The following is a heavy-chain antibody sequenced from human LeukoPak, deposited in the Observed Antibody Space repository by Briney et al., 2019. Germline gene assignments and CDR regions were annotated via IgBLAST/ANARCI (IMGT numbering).Heavy chain of an antibody. CDR1: GFTFSSYE. V-gene: IGHV3-48*03. D-gene: IGHD6-13*01. CDR2: ISSSGSTI. J-gene: IGHJ4*02. Sequence: PGGSLRLSCAASGFTFSSYEMNWVRQAPGKGLEWVSYISSSGSTINYADSVKGRFTISRDNAKNSLYLQMNSLRAEDTAVYYCARDGYSSPYDYWGQGTLVTVSS. CDR3: ARDGYSSPYDY.